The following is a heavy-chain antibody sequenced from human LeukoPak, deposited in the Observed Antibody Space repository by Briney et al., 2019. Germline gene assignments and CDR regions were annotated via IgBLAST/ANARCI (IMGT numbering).Heavy chain of an antibody. V-gene: IGHV5-10-1*01. CDR2: IDPSDSYT. J-gene: IGHJ4*02. D-gene: IGHD7-27*01. CDR3: ARQLTVTGDPSDIDY. CDR1: GYXFTSYW. Sequence: ESLKISCKCSGYXFTSYWIIWVRQMPGKGLEWMGRIDPSDSYTNYSPSFQGHVTISADKSISTAYLQWSSLKASDTAMYYCARQLTVTGDPSDIDYWGQGTLVTVSS.